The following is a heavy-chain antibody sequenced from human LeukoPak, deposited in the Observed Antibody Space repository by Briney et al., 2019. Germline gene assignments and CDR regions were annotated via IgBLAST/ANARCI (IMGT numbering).Heavy chain of an antibody. Sequence: GGSLRLSCAASGFVFSDYYMHWVRQAPGKGLVWVSHINGDGSNVNYADPVKGRFTISRDNSKNTLYLQMNSLRAEDTAVYYCAKPPVYGSGFHHWGQGTLVTVSS. CDR3: AKPPVYGSGFHH. CDR1: GFVFSDYY. D-gene: IGHD3-10*01. J-gene: IGHJ1*01. CDR2: INGDGSNV. V-gene: IGHV3-74*01.